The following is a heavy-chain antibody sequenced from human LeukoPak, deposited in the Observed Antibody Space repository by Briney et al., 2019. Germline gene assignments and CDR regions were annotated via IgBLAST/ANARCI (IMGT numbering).Heavy chain of an antibody. CDR3: ATDRMAYGSGSSEDH. V-gene: IGHV3-20*04. CDR2: INWNGGDT. Sequence: GRSLRLSCAASGFTFEDYGMSWVRQAPGKGLEWVSGINWNGGDTGYADSVTGRFTISRDNAKNSLYLQMNSLRAEDTALYYCATDRMAYGSGSSEDHWGQGTLVTVSS. CDR1: GFTFEDYG. J-gene: IGHJ4*02. D-gene: IGHD3-10*01.